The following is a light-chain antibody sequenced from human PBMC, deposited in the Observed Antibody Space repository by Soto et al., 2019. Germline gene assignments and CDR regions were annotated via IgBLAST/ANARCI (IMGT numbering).Light chain of an antibody. J-gene: IGKJ1*01. Sequence: DIQMTQSPSSLSASVGDRVTITCRASQSISSWLAWYQQKPGKAPKLLIYDASNLESGVPSRFSGSGSGTEFTLTISSLQPDDFATYYCQQYNSYSRTFGQGTKGDIK. CDR2: DAS. CDR1: QSISSW. CDR3: QQYNSYSRT. V-gene: IGKV1-5*01.